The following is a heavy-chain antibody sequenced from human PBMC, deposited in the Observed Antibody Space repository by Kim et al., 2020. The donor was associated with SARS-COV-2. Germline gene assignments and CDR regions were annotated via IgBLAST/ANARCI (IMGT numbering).Heavy chain of an antibody. D-gene: IGHD3-16*01. CDR3: VKRRESYCDSRADC. CDR2: ISSNGGKI. J-gene: IGHJ4*02. V-gene: IGHV3-64D*09. Sequence: GGSLRLSCSASGFSFSSFAMHWVRQAPGKGLEFVSSISSNGGKIFYADSLKGRFTISRDNSQNTLSLQMSSLRAEATAVYYCVKRRESYCDSRADCWGQG. CDR1: GFSFSSFA.